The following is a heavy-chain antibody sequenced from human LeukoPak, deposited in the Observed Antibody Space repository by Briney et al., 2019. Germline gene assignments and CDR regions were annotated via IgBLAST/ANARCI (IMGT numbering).Heavy chain of an antibody. J-gene: IGHJ4*02. CDR2: INHSGST. V-gene: IGHV4-34*01. Sequence: SETLSLTCAVYGGSFSGYFWSWIRQPPGKGLEWIGEINHSGSTNYNPSLKSRVPISVDTSKNQFSLKLSSVTAADTAVYYCARHRYGSDTSCFGFWGQGTLVTVSS. D-gene: IGHD2-2*01. CDR3: ARHRYGSDTSCFGF. CDR1: GGSFSGYF.